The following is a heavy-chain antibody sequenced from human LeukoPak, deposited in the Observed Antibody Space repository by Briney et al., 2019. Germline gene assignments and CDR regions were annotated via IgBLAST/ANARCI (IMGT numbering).Heavy chain of an antibody. J-gene: IGHJ4*02. CDR2: ISSSGRTI. D-gene: IGHD3-3*01. CDR1: GFTFSDYY. Sequence: RGSLRLSCAASGFTFSDYYMRWIRQAPGKGLGRVSYISSSGRTIYYADSVKGRVTISKDNAKNSLYLQMNSLRAEDTAVYYCARDSYYDFWSGPQPPDYWGQGTLVTGSS. CDR3: ARDSYYDFWSGPQPPDY. V-gene: IGHV3-11*01.